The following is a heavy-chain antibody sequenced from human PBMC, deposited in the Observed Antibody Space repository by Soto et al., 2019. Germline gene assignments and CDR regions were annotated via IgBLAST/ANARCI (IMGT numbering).Heavy chain of an antibody. J-gene: IGHJ4*02. CDR3: ATYQQIGGSDEY. V-gene: IGHV3-23*01. CDR2: IGAGGST. D-gene: IGHD2-2*01. CDR1: GFTFTNYA. Sequence: EVQLLESGGGLVQPGGSLRVSCEASGFTFTNYAMSWVPQAPGKGLEWVSNIGAGGSTVYTDSVKGHFTISRDNSKSTVYLQMNSLRAEDTAVYYCATYQQIGGSDEYWGQGTLVTVSS.